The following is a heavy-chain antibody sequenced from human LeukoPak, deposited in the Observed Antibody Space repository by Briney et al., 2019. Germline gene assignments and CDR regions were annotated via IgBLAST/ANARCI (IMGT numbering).Heavy chain of an antibody. V-gene: IGHV3-7*01. Sequence: GGSLRLSCAASGFTFSSYWMSWVRQAPGKGLDGVANIKQDGSEKYYVDSMKGRCTVSRDNAKNSLYLQMNSLRAEDTAVYYCARDSPYSYYYYGMDVWGQGTTVTVSS. CDR1: GFTFSSYW. D-gene: IGHD2-15*01. CDR2: IKQDGSEK. CDR3: ARDSPYSYYYYGMDV. J-gene: IGHJ6*02.